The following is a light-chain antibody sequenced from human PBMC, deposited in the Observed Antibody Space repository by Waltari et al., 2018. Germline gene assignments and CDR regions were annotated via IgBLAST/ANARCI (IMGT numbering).Light chain of an antibody. V-gene: IGKV3-11*01. CDR1: QSVGDF. Sequence: TLSLSPGEGATLSCKTSQSVGDFLAWYQQRPGQAPRLLIYDASLRAAGIPARFSGSGSGTDFTLTISSLESEDSAVYFCQQRNSWPLTFGPGTTV. J-gene: IGKJ3*01. CDR2: DAS. CDR3: QQRNSWPLT.